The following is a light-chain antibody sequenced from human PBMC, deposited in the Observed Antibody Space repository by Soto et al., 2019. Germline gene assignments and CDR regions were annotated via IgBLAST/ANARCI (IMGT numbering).Light chain of an antibody. Sequence: QSVLTQPPSASGTPGQRVTISCSGSSSNVGGNPVNWYQHVPTTAPKLLIYTNTQRPSGVPDRFSGSKSGTSASLAISGLQSEDEADYYCASGDDSLNGPVFGTGTKVTVL. CDR1: SSNVGGNP. V-gene: IGLV1-44*01. CDR2: TNT. CDR3: ASGDDSLNGPV. J-gene: IGLJ1*01.